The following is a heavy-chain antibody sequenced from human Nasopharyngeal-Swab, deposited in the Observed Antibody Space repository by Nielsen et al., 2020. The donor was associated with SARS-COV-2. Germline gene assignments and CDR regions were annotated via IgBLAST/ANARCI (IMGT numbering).Heavy chain of an antibody. Sequence: WIRQPPGKGLEWIGYTYYSGSTYYNPSLKSRVTISVDTSKNQFSLKLSSVTAADTAVYYCARVLGEQWLVNYYYYMDVWGKGTTVTVSS. CDR3: ARVLGEQWLVNYYYYMDV. CDR2: TYYSGST. J-gene: IGHJ6*03. V-gene: IGHV4-30-4*01. D-gene: IGHD6-19*01.